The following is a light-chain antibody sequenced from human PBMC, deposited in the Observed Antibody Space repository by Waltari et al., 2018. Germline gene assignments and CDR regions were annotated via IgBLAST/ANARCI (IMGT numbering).Light chain of an antibody. Sequence: EIVLTQSPATLSVSPGERATLSCRASQSVSSNLAWYQHQPGQPPRLLISGASTRATVIPARFSGSGSGTEFTLTISSLQSEDFAVYYCQQYNSWPPRYTFGQGTNLESK. CDR3: QQYNSWPPRYT. CDR2: GAS. CDR1: QSVSSN. J-gene: IGKJ2*01. V-gene: IGKV3-15*01.